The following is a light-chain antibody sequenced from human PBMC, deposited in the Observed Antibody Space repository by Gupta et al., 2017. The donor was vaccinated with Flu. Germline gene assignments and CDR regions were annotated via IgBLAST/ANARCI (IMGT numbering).Light chain of an antibody. CDR2: SND. CDR3: AARDDNRDGLV. J-gene: IGLJ3*02. Sequence: QAALTQPPSASGTPGQRITIPCSGSSSNIGSNYLYWYQHLPGTAPILLIYSNDQRPSGIPDRFSGSKSGTSASLAITGLRAEDEADYFCAARDDNRDGLVFGGGTKLTVL. CDR1: SSNIGSNY. V-gene: IGLV1-47*01.